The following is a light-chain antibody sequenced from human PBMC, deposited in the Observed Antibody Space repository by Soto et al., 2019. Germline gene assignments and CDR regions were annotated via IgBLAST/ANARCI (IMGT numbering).Light chain of an antibody. CDR3: SSFTSNRIYG. CDR1: HNDIGTYDY. CDR2: GVT. V-gene: IGLV2-14*03. J-gene: IGLJ1*01. Sequence: QSVLTQPTSVSGSPGQSITISCTGNHNDIGTYDYVSWYQQHPGRAPRLLIHGVTTRPSGISGRFSASKSGLTASLTISGLQPEDEADYYGSSFTSNRIYGFGPGTKVTVL.